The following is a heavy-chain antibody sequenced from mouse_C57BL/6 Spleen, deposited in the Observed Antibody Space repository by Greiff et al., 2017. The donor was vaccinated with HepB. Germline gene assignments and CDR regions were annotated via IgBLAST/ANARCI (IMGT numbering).Heavy chain of an antibody. J-gene: IGHJ4*01. V-gene: IGHV3-6*01. CDR1: GYSITSGYY. Sequence: EVQLQESGPGLVKPSQSLSLTCSVTGYSITSGYYWNWIRQFPGNKLEWMGYISYDGSNNYNPSLKNRISITRDTSKNQFFLKLNSVTTEDTATYYCAREDGFIYAMDYWGQGTSVTVSS. CDR3: AREDGFIYAMDY. D-gene: IGHD2-3*01. CDR2: ISYDGSN.